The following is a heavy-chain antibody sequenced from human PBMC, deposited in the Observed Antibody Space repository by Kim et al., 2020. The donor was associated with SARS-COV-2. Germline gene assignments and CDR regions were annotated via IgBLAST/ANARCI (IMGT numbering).Heavy chain of an antibody. D-gene: IGHD3-10*01. CDR1: GASLNNFY. Sequence: SETLSLTCAVYGASLNNFYWSWLRQSPGTGLEWIAEINHRGSTNYNPSLKSRVTISADTSKSQFSLKVNSVTVADTAVYYCARETSRGDDAFEIWGHGTMVTVSS. V-gene: IGHV4-34*01. CDR3: ARETSRGDDAFEI. J-gene: IGHJ3*02. CDR2: INHRGST.